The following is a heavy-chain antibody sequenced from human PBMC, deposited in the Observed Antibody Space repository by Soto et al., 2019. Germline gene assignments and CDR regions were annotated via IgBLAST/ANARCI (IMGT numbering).Heavy chain of an antibody. Sequence: ASVKVSCKASGYTFTSYAMQWVRQAPGQRLEWMGWINAGNGNTKYSQKFQGRVTITRDTSASTAYMELSSLRSEDTAVHYCARAPGGPGIAEYWGQGTLVTVSS. CDR3: ARAPGGPGIAEY. CDR1: GYTFTSYA. D-gene: IGHD6-13*01. CDR2: INAGNGNT. V-gene: IGHV1-3*01. J-gene: IGHJ4*02.